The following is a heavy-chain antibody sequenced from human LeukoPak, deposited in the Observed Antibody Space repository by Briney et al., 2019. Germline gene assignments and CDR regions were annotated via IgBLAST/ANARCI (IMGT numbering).Heavy chain of an antibody. Sequence: SETLSLTCTVSGGSISSYYWSWIRQPAGKGLEWIGRIYTSGSTNYNPSLKSRVTMSVDTSKNQFSLKLSSVTAADTAVYYCARDTGYYSLPKDYGMDVWGQGTTVTVSS. J-gene: IGHJ6*02. CDR3: ARDTGYYSLPKDYGMDV. CDR2: IYTSGST. CDR1: GGSISSYY. V-gene: IGHV4-4*07. D-gene: IGHD3-10*01.